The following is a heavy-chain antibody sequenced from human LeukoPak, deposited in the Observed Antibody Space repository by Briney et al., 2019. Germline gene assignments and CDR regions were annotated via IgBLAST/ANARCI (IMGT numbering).Heavy chain of an antibody. D-gene: IGHD5-24*01. V-gene: IGHV4-34*01. CDR3: ARPKDGYKGGPHWAFDI. CDR2: INQSGNS. Sequence: PSETLSLTCAVYGGSFSGYHWTWIRQSPGKGLEWIGEINQSGNSNYNPSLKSRVTISVDTSKSQFSLKVKSVTAADTAVYYCARPKDGYKGGPHWAFDIWGQGTMVTISS. CDR1: GGSFSGYH. J-gene: IGHJ3*02.